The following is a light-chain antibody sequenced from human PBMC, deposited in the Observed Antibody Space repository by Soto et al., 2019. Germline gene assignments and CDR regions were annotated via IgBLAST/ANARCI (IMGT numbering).Light chain of an antibody. CDR2: KAS. CDR3: QQYSSYSRT. Sequence: DIQMTQSPSTLSASVGDRVTITCRASQTISTWLAWYQQKPGKAPKVLIYKASSLESGVPSRFRGSGSGTEFTLTISSLQPDDFATYYCQQYSSYSRTFGQGTKVDIK. J-gene: IGKJ1*01. CDR1: QTISTW. V-gene: IGKV1-5*03.